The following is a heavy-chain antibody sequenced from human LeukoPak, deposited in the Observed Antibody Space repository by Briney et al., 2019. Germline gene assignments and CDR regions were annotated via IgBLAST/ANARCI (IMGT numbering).Heavy chain of an antibody. D-gene: IGHD5-18*01. Sequence: GGSLRLSCAASGFTFSSFSMNWVRQAPGKGLEWVSSISSTSSYIYYADSVKGRFTISRDKDKNSVYLQMTSLRAEDTAVYYCARDLGGYSYGSHFDYWGQGTLVTVSS. CDR2: ISSTSSYI. CDR1: GFTFSSFS. J-gene: IGHJ4*02. V-gene: IGHV3-21*01. CDR3: ARDLGGYSYGSHFDY.